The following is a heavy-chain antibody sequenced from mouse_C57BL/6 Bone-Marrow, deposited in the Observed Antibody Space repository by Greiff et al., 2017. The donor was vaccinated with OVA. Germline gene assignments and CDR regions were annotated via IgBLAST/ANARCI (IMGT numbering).Heavy chain of an antibody. CDR3: ARDNDYDRTGFAY. J-gene: IGHJ3*01. CDR2: IYPGSGST. Sequence: VQLQQPGAELVKPGASVKMSCKASGYTFTSYWITWVKQRPGQGLEWIGDIYPGSGSTNYNEKFKSKATLTVDTSSSTAYMQLSSLTSEDSAVYDCARDNDYDRTGFAYWGQGTLVTVSA. D-gene: IGHD2-4*01. CDR1: GYTFTSYW. V-gene: IGHV1-55*01.